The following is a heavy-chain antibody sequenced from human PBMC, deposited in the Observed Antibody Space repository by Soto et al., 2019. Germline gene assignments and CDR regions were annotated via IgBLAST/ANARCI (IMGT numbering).Heavy chain of an antibody. CDR3: AREAYCGGDCYSALNAFGI. CDR2: ISYDGSNK. D-gene: IGHD2-21*02. CDR1: GFTFSSYA. V-gene: IGHV3-30-3*01. J-gene: IGHJ3*02. Sequence: PGGSLRLSCAASGFTFSSYAMHWVRQAPGKGLEWVAVISYDGSNKYYADSVKGRFTISRDNSKNTLYLQMNSLRAEDTAVYYCAREAYCGGDCYSALNAFGIRGQETMVTVSS.